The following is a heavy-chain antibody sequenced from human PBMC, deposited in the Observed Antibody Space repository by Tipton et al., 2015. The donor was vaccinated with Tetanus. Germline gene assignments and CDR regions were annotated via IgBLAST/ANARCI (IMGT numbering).Heavy chain of an antibody. Sequence: LRLSCSVTDGSLRGGDYHWSWIRQPPGKGLEWLAYVSSSGRTNSNYDLKSRIATSHDTSKNQFFLRLTSVTSADTAVYYCARANYDNSKKGPFDSWGQGTLVIVSS. CDR3: ARANYDNSKKGPFDS. CDR2: VSSSGRT. J-gene: IGHJ4*02. D-gene: IGHD3-3*01. CDR1: DGSLRGGDYH. V-gene: IGHV4-61*08.